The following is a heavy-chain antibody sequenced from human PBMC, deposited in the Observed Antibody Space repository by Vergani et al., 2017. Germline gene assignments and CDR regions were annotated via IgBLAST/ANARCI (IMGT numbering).Heavy chain of an antibody. J-gene: IGHJ4*02. D-gene: IGHD3-9*01. CDR1: GFTFSSYS. CDR3: AQGNFDWLLQGIDY. CDR2: ISSSSSTI. V-gene: IGHV3-48*04. Sequence: EVQLVESGGGLVQPGGSLRLSCAASGFTFSSYSMNWVRQAPGKGLEWVSYISSSSSTIYYADSVKGRFTISRDNAKNSLYLQMNSLSAEDTAVYYCAQGNFDWLLQGIDYWGQGTLVTVSS.